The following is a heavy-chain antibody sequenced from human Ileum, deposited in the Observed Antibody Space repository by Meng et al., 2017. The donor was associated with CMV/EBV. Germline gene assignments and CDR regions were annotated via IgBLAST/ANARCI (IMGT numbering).Heavy chain of an antibody. D-gene: IGHD1-26*01. CDR3: ARGKPNLVGATGFDH. CDR2: IRGDNGNT. J-gene: IGHJ4*02. V-gene: IGHV1-18*01. CDR1: GYNFRDYG. Sequence: VQTGSEVTKSGDLVRVSWHAAGYNFRDYGVTWVRQVPGQGLEWIGWIRGDNGNTNYAQKFQGRVTMPTDTFTRTAYMQLRTLRSDDSAMYYCARGKPNLVGATGFDHWGQGTLVTVSS.